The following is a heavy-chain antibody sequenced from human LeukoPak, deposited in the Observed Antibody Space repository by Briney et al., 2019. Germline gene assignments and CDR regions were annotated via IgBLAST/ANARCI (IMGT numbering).Heavy chain of an antibody. V-gene: IGHV1-2*02. CDR2: INPNSGGT. Sequence: GASVKVSCKASGYTFTNFDINWVRQAPGQGLEWMGWINPNSGGTNYAQKFQGRVTMTRDTSISTAYMELSRLRSDDTAVYYCAREGEMQDFDYWGQGTLVTVSS. CDR1: GYTFTNFD. CDR3: AREGEMQDFDY. D-gene: IGHD3-10*01. J-gene: IGHJ4*02.